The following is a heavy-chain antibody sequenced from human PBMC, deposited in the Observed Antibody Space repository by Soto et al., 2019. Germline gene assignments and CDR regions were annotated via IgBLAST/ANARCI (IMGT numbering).Heavy chain of an antibody. V-gene: IGHV4-39*01. J-gene: IGHJ6*02. CDR1: GGSISSSSYY. Sequence: SETLSLTCTVSGGSISSSSYYWGWIRQPPGKGLEWIGSIYYSGSTYYNPSLKSRVTISVDTSKNQFSLKLSSVTAADMAVFYCARRLLQPRRYYYGMDVWGQGTTVTVSS. CDR2: IYYSGST. CDR3: ARRLLQPRRYYYGMDV. D-gene: IGHD4-4*01.